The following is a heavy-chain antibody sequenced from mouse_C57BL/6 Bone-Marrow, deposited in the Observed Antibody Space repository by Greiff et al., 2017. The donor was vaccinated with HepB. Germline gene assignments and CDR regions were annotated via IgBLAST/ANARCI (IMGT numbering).Heavy chain of an antibody. CDR1: GYTFTDYN. J-gene: IGHJ1*03. Sequence: QLQQSGPELVKPGASVKIPCKASGYTFTDYNMDWVKQSHGKSLEWIGDINPNNGGTIYNQKFKGKATLTVDKSSSTAYMELRSLTSEDTAVYYCARWGYYGSSQYFDVWGTGTTVTVSS. CDR2: INPNNGGT. V-gene: IGHV1-18*01. CDR3: ARWGYYGSSQYFDV. D-gene: IGHD1-1*01.